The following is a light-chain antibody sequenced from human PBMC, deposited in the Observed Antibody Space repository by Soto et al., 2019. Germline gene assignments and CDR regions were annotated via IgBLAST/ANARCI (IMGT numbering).Light chain of an antibody. J-gene: IGKJ1*01. V-gene: IGKV1-5*01. CDR2: DAS. Sequence: DIQMTQSPYTLSASVGDRVTITCRASQNINNWIAWYQQKPGKAPKFLIYDASTLESGVPSRFSGSGFGTEFSLTISSLQPDDSGSYYCQHMRTFGQGTKVAIK. CDR1: QNINNW. CDR3: QHMRT.